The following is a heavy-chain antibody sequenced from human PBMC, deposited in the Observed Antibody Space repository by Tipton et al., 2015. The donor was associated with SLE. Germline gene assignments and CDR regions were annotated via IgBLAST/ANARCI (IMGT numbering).Heavy chain of an antibody. CDR1: GGSINYYY. V-gene: IGHV4-59*03. Sequence: TLSLTCTVSGGSINYYYWSWIRQSPGKGLEWIGHINYSGTSNYNPSLKSRVTMSVDTSKKRFSLRLTSVTAADTAVYYCARNNGHYGGIDYWGQGTLVTVSS. D-gene: IGHD4-17*01. CDR2: INYSGTS. J-gene: IGHJ4*02. CDR3: ARNNGHYGGIDY.